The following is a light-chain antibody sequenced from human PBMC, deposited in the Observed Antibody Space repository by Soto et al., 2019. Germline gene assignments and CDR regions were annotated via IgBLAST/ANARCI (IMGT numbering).Light chain of an antibody. Sequence: DIVMTQSPDSLAVSLGERATINCKSSQNVLYSSNNKNQLAWYQQKPGQPPKLLIYWASTRESGVPDRFSGSGSGTDFILTISSLQAEDVAVYYCQQYYSPPLTFVGGTKVDIK. CDR1: QNVLYSSNNKNQ. CDR2: WAS. CDR3: QQYYSPPLT. J-gene: IGKJ4*01. V-gene: IGKV4-1*01.